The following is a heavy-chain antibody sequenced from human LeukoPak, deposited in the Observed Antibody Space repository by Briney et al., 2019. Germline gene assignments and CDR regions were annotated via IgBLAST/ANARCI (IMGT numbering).Heavy chain of an antibody. CDR2: INQDGSVK. J-gene: IGHJ4*02. CDR1: GFTFTNYW. CDR3: ARIGYSSSSLDY. D-gene: IGHD6-6*01. Sequence: GGSLRLSCAASGFTFTNYWMSWVRQAPGKGLEWVANINQDGSVKYYVDSVKGRFTISRDNAKNSQYLQMNSLRVEDTAIYYCARIGYSSSSLDYWGQGTLVTVSS. V-gene: IGHV3-7*01.